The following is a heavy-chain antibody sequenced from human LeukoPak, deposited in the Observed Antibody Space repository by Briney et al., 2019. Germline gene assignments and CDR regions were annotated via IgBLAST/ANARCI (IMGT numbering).Heavy chain of an antibody. J-gene: IGHJ4*02. D-gene: IGHD2-2*01. CDR2: ISYDGSNK. V-gene: IGHV3-30*04. CDR1: GFTFSSYA. Sequence: GGSLRLSCAASGFTFSSYAMHWVRQAPGKGLEWVAVISYDGSNKYYADSVKGRFTISRDNSKNTLYLQMNSLRAEDTAVYYCASRYCSSTSCLPQLDYWGQGTLVTASS. CDR3: ASRYCSSTSCLPQLDY.